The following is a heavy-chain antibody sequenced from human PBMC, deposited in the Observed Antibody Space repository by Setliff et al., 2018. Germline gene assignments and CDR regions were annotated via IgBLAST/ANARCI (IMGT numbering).Heavy chain of an antibody. D-gene: IGHD6-6*01. Sequence: SVKVSCKASGYTFTSYDINWVRQATGQGLEWMGRIIPIFGTANYAQKFQGRVTITADKSTSTAYMELSSLRSEDTAVYYCAPSHQYSSSPFDYWGQGTLVTVSS. CDR1: GYTFTSYD. CDR3: APSHQYSSSPFDY. J-gene: IGHJ4*02. CDR2: IIPIFGTA. V-gene: IGHV1-69*06.